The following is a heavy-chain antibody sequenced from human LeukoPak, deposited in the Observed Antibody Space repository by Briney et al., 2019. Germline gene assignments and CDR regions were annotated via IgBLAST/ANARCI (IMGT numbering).Heavy chain of an antibody. CDR3: ARAQQRRGYTHEDWFDP. Sequence: ASVKVSCKASGYTFVSYGISWVRQAPGQGLEWMGWISAYNGNTNYTQKLQGRVTMTTDTSTSTAYMELRSLRFDDTAVYYCARAQQRRGYTHEDWFDPWGQGTLVTVSS. CDR1: GYTFVSYG. CDR2: ISAYNGNT. D-gene: IGHD5-12*01. J-gene: IGHJ5*02. V-gene: IGHV1-18*01.